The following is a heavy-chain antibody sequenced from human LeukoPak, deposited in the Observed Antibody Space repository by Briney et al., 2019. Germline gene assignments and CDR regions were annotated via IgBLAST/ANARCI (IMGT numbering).Heavy chain of an antibody. CDR1: GCTSSNYW. D-gene: IGHD6-19*01. CDR2: IKHDGSEK. Sequence: PGGSLRLSCAASGCTSSNYWMTWLRQAPGKALEWLANIKHDGSEKYYVDSVKGRFTSCRDNTKNSMSLQMNSLRVEDTAVYYCARDDSGPHYWGQGTLVTVSS. V-gene: IGHV3-7*01. CDR3: ARDDSGPHY. J-gene: IGHJ4*02.